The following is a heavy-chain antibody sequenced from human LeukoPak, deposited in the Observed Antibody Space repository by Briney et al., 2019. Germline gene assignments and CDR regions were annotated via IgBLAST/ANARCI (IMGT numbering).Heavy chain of an antibody. CDR2: INHSGST. CDR3: ARAAPYSSSWYGY. J-gene: IGHJ4*02. D-gene: IGHD6-13*01. V-gene: IGHV4-34*01. CDR1: GGSFSGYY. Sequence: PSETLSLTCAVYGGSFSGYYWGWIRKPPGKGREWIGEINHSGSTNYNPSLKSRVTISVDTSKNQFSLKLSSVTAADTAVYYCARAAPYSSSWYGYWGQGTLVTVSS.